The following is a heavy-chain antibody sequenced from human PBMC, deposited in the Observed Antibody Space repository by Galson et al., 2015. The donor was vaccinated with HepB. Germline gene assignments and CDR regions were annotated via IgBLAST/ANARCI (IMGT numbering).Heavy chain of an antibody. CDR2: ISGGGDST. D-gene: IGHD1-20*01. CDR1: GFTFSSYA. V-gene: IGHV3-23*01. CDR3: VRDRNNWNGGLFDY. J-gene: IGHJ4*02. Sequence: SLRLSCAASGFTFSSYAMSWVRQAPGKGLEWVSAISGGGDSTYYADSVKGRFTISRDNSKSTLSLHMNSLRAEDTAVYYCVRDRNNWNGGLFDYWGQGTLVTVSS.